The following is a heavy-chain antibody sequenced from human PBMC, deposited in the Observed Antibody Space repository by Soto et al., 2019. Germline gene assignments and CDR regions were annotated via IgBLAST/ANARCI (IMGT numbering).Heavy chain of an antibody. J-gene: IGHJ4*02. CDR3: ARDSDDFWSGYPIFDY. Sequence: ASVKVSCKASGCTFTSYGIILVRQAPGQGLEWMGWISAYNGNTNYAQKLQGRVTMTTDTSTSTAYMELRSLRSDDTAVYYCARDSDDFWSGYPIFDYWGQGTLVTAPQ. D-gene: IGHD3-3*01. V-gene: IGHV1-18*04. CDR1: GCTFTSYG. CDR2: ISAYNGNT.